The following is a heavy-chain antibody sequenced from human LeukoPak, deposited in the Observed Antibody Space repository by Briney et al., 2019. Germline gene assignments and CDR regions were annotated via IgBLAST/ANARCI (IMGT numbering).Heavy chain of an antibody. CDR1: GGSISSSSYY. CDR2: IYYSGST. CDR3: ARGRSSSWYPTGFDY. V-gene: IGHV4-39*07. J-gene: IGHJ4*02. D-gene: IGHD6-13*01. Sequence: SETLSLTCTVSGGSISSSSYYWGWIRQPPGKGLEWIGSIYYSGSTYYNPSPKSRVTISVDTSKNQFSLKLSSVTAADTAVYYCARGRSSSWYPTGFDYWGQGTLVTVSS.